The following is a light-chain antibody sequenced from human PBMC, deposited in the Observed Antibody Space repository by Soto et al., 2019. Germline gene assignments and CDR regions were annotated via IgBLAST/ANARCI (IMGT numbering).Light chain of an antibody. J-gene: IGKJ4*01. V-gene: IGKV3-15*01. CDR3: QQYDNWPPLT. Sequence: EIVMTQCRDTLSVSTGERVTLSCRASQSVSTSLAWYQQKPGQAPRLLIHGASTRATGIPARFSGSGSGTEFTLTISSLQSEDFAVYYCQQYDNWPPLTFGGGTKVDIK. CDR2: GAS. CDR1: QSVSTS.